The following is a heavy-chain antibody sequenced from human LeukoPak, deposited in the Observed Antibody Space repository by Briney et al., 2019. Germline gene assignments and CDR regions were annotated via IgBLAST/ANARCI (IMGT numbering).Heavy chain of an antibody. V-gene: IGHV4-59*01. Sequence: SETLSLTCTVSGGSISSYYWSWIRQPPGKGLEWIGYIYYSGSTNYNPSLKSRDTISVDTSKNQFSLKLSSVTAADTAVYYCARNAGYGADYFDYWGQGTLVTVSS. CDR2: IYYSGST. J-gene: IGHJ4*02. D-gene: IGHD4-17*01. CDR3: ARNAGYGADYFDY. CDR1: GGSISSYY.